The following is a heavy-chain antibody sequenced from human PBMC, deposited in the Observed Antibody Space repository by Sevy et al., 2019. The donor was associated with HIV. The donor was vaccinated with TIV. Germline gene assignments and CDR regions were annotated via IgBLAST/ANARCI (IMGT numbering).Heavy chain of an antibody. D-gene: IGHD6-13*01. V-gene: IGHV3-7*01. CDR3: VRAIGAAGSY. CDR1: GFSFSSYW. Sequence: AGSLRLSCEASGFSFSSYWMSWVRQAPGKELEWVANIKEDGSMIYYVDSVKGRFTISRDNAKNSVYLQMTSLRAEDAALYYCVRAIGAAGSYWGQGTLVTVSS. J-gene: IGHJ4*02. CDR2: IKEDGSMI.